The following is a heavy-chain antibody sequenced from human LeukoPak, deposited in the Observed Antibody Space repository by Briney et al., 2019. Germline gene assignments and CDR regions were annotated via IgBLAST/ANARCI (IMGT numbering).Heavy chain of an antibody. Sequence: PGRSLRLSCAASGFTFSSYAMHWVRQAPGKGLEWVAVISYDGSNKYYADSMKGRFTISRDNSKNTLYLQMNSLRAEDTAVYYCARVRGVIIGYFDYWGQGTLVTVSS. CDR1: GFTFSSYA. D-gene: IGHD3-10*01. V-gene: IGHV3-30*04. CDR3: ARVRGVIIGYFDY. CDR2: ISYDGSNK. J-gene: IGHJ4*02.